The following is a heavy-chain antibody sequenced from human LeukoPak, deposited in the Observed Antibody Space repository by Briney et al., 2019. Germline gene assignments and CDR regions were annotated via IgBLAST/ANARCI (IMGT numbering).Heavy chain of an antibody. CDR3: ARGLRGSVGATTKDY. Sequence: KPPETLSLTCAVYGGSFSGYYWSWIRQPPGKGLEWIGEINHSGSTNYNPSLKSRVTISVDTSKNQFSLKLSSVTAADTAVYYCARGLRGSVGATTKDYWGQGTLVTVSS. V-gene: IGHV4-34*01. D-gene: IGHD1-26*01. CDR1: GGSFSGYY. CDR2: INHSGST. J-gene: IGHJ4*02.